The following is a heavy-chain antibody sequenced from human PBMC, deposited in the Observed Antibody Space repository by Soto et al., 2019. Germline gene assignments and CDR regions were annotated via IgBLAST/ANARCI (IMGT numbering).Heavy chain of an antibody. CDR2: LYYSGST. CDR1: GGSISNNY. V-gene: IGHV4-59*01. J-gene: IGHJ5*02. D-gene: IGHD2-2*01. Sequence: PSETLSLTCTVSGGSISNNYWSWIRQSSGKGLEWIGYLYYSGSTNYNPSLKSRVTISVDTSKNQFYLKLSSVTAADTAVYYCARDSRRYQMPRGFDPWGQGTLVTVSS. CDR3: ARDSRRYQMPRGFDP.